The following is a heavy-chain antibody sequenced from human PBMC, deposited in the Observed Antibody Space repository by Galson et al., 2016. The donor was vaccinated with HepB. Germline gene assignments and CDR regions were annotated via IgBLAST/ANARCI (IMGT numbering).Heavy chain of an antibody. D-gene: IGHD2-21*02. CDR3: AIGEVCGPDCFDSFDI. CDR2: IIPVIGST. CDR1: GGSFYDYA. J-gene: IGHJ3*02. Sequence: SVKVSCKASGGSFYDYAISWLRQAPGQGPGWMGGIIPVIGSTDYAKKFQGRLTISADDPTSTAFMDLSTLYSKDTATYYCAIGEVCGPDCFDSFDIWGQGTTVVVSS. V-gene: IGHV1-69*13.